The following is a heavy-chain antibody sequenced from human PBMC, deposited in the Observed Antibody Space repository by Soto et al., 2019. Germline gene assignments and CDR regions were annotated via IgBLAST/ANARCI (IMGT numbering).Heavy chain of an antibody. CDR3: ARHKDIIVVSAVMKYYYYGMDV. CDR1: GYSFTSYS. CDR2: IYPGDSDT. J-gene: IGHJ6*02. V-gene: IGHV5-51*01. D-gene: IGHD2-2*01. Sequence: PGESLKISCKASGYSFTSYSIAWVRQMPGKGLEWMGFIYPGDSDTRYSPSFQGQVTISADRSISTAYLQWSSLRASDTAIYYCARHKDIIVVSAVMKYYYYGMDVWGQGTTVTVSS.